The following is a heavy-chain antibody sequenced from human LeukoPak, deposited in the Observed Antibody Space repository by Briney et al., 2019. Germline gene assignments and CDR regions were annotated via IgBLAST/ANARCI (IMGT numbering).Heavy chain of an antibody. Sequence: PGGSLRLSCAASGFTVSSNYMGWVRQAPGKGLEWVSYISSSGSTIYYADSVKGRFTISRDNAKNSLYLQMNSLRVEDTAVYYCVRADAKKTAMVDYWGRGTLVAVSS. CDR3: VRADAKKTAMVDY. CDR1: GFTVSSNY. J-gene: IGHJ4*02. CDR2: ISSSGSTI. D-gene: IGHD5-18*01. V-gene: IGHV3-11*04.